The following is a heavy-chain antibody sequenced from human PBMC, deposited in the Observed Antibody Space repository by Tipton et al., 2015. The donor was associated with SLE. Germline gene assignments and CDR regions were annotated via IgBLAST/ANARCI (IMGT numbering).Heavy chain of an antibody. D-gene: IGHD3-3*01. J-gene: IGHJ4*02. Sequence: TLSLTCTVSGGSISSSTYYWGWIRQPPWKGLEWIGNIYYSGSTNYDPSLKSRVTISVDTSKNQFSLKLSSVTAADTAVYFCARDGGLYDFDYWGQGTLVTVSS. CDR2: IYYSGST. CDR1: GGSISSSTYY. CDR3: ARDGGLYDFDY. V-gene: IGHV4-39*07.